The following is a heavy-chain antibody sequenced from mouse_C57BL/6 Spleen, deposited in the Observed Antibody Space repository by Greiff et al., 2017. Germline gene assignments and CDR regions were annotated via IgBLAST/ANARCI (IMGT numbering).Heavy chain of an antibody. CDR2: IWGVGST. CDR3: ASALDSSGFAY. J-gene: IGHJ3*01. CDR1: GFSLTSYG. Sequence: VKLVESGPGLVAPSQSLSITCTVSGFSLTSYGVDWVRQSPGKGLEWLGVIWGVGSTNYNSALKSRLSISKDNSKSQVFLKMNSLQTDDTAMYYCASALDSSGFAYWGQGTLVTVSA. D-gene: IGHD3-2*02. V-gene: IGHV2-6*01.